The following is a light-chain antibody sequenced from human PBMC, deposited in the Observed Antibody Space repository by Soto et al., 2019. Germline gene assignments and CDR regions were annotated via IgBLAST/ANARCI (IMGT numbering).Light chain of an antibody. CDR1: QGISNW. J-gene: IGKJ4*01. CDR3: QQANSFPLT. CDR2: TGS. V-gene: IGKV1-12*01. Sequence: DIQMTQSPSSVSASVGDRVSITCRASQGISNWLAWYQQKPGRAPKLLIYTGSSMQSGVPSRFSGTGSGTDFTLTISSLQPEDVATYYCQQANSFPLTFGGGTKVEIK.